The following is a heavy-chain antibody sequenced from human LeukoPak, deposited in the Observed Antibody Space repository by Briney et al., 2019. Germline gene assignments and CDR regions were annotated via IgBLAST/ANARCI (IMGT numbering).Heavy chain of an antibody. V-gene: IGHV4-31*03. Sequence: PSETLSLTCTVSGGSFSSGGYYWSWIRQHPGKGLEWIGYIYYSGSTYYNPSLKSRVTISVDTSKNQFSLKLSSVTAADTAVYYCARQARSHNWNDEAFDIWGQGTMVTVSS. J-gene: IGHJ3*02. D-gene: IGHD1-1*01. CDR2: IYYSGST. CDR1: GGSFSSGGYY. CDR3: ARQARSHNWNDEAFDI.